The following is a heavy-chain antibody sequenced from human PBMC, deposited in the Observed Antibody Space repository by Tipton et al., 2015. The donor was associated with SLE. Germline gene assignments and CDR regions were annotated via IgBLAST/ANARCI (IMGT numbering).Heavy chain of an antibody. CDR2: ISWNSGSI. J-gene: IGHJ4*02. V-gene: IGHV3-9*01. CDR3: AREYSSSV. D-gene: IGHD6-6*01. Sequence: SLRLSCAASGFTFDDYAMHWVRQAPGKGLEWVSGISWNSGSIGYADSVKGRFTISRDNAKNSLYLQMNSLRAEDTAVYYCAREYSSSVWGQGTLVTVSS. CDR1: GFTFDDYA.